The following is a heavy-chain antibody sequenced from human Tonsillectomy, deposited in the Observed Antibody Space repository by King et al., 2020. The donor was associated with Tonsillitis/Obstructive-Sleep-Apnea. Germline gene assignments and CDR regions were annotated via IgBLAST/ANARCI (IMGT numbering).Heavy chain of an antibody. V-gene: IGHV4-39*01. CDR3: ARGPTKYCSSTSCYEYYFDY. Sequence: QLQESGPGLVKPSETLSLTCTVSGGFISSSSYYWGWIRQPPGKWLEWIGSCYYSGITYFNPSLKSLVTISVDTSQNQFSLKLSSVTAADTAVYYCARGPTKYCSSTSCYEYYFDYWGQGTLVTVSS. J-gene: IGHJ4*02. D-gene: IGHD2-2*01. CDR1: GGFISSSSYY. CDR2: CYYSGIT.